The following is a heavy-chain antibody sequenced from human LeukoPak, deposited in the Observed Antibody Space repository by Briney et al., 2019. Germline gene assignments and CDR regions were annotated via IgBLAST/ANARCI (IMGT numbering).Heavy chain of an antibody. CDR1: GFNVRNNY. CDR2: IYSGGST. J-gene: IGHJ4*02. Sequence: GGSLRLSCAASGFNVRNNYMSWVRQAPGKGLEWVSVIYSGGSTYDADSVKGRFIISRDDSKNTVFLQMNRLRVEDTAMYYCGRSYYDILTGYSRRELDYWGQGTPVTVSS. CDR3: GRSYYDILTGYSRRELDY. V-gene: IGHV3-53*01. D-gene: IGHD3-9*01.